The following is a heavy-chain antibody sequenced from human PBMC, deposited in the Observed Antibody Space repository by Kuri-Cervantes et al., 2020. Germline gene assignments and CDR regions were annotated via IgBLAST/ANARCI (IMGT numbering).Heavy chain of an antibody. V-gene: IGHV4-34*01. Sequence: GSLRLSCAVYGGSFSGYYWSWIRQPPGKGLEWIGEINHSGSTNYNPSLKSRVTISVDTSKNQFSLKLSSVTAADTAVYYCARELGPDYGDSYFDYWGQGTLVTVSS. J-gene: IGHJ4*02. CDR2: INHSGST. D-gene: IGHD4-17*01. CDR1: GGSFSGYY. CDR3: ARELGPDYGDSYFDY.